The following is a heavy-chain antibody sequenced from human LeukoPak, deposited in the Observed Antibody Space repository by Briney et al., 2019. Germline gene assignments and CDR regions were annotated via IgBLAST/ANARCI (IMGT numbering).Heavy chain of an antibody. J-gene: IGHJ4*02. CDR2: ISNDGSRK. D-gene: IGHD3-3*01. V-gene: IGHV3-30*03. Sequence: GGCLRLSCAPSGFTFSRHGMHWVRQAPGKGLEWVAIISNDGSRKYYAHSVEGRFTISRDNSKNTLYLQMDSLRAEDTAVYYCARDRAWNYFDYWGQGTLVTVSS. CDR1: GFTFSRHG. CDR3: ARDRAWNYFDY.